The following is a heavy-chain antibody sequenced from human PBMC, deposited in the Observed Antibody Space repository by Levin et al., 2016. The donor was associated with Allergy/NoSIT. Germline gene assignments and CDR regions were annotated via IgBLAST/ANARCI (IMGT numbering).Heavy chain of an antibody. V-gene: IGHV3-23*01. Sequence: GGSLRLSCAAAGFTFSNYAMSWVRQAPGKGLEWVSGISGGGYDTYYADSVKGRFTISRDNSENTLFLQMNSLRAEDTAIYYCARDTIPRVSMKVVAVDYWGQGTLVTVSS. D-gene: IGHD3-22*01. CDR3: ARDTIPRVSMKVVAVDY. J-gene: IGHJ4*02. CDR1: GFTFSNYA. CDR2: ISGGGYDT.